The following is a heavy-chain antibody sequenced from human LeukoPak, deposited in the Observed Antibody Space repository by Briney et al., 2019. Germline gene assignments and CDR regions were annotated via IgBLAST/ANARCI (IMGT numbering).Heavy chain of an antibody. D-gene: IGHD3-22*01. V-gene: IGHV4-4*07. CDR3: AREARVYDGSGYYHDS. J-gene: IGHJ4*02. Sequence: SETLSLICAVYGGSFSRYFWSWIRQPAGKGLEWIGRIFSSGSADYNPSLQSRLTISVDTPKNQFSLRLSSVTAADTAVYYCAREARVYDGSGYYHDSWGQGTLVTVSS. CDR2: IFSSGSA. CDR1: GGSFSRYF.